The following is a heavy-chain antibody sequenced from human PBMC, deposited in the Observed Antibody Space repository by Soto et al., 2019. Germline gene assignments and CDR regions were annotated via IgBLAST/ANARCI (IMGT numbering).Heavy chain of an antibody. CDR2: ISGGGGQT. CDR3: AKEGSPPFFQH. D-gene: IGHD3-10*01. CDR1: GFTFSNYA. V-gene: IGHV3-23*01. J-gene: IGHJ4*02. Sequence: WGSLRLSCAASGFTFSNYAMSWVLQAPGKGPEWVSAISGGGGQTYYLESVKGRFTISRDNSKNTVSLLLNSLRADDTAVYYCAKEGSPPFFQHWGQGTLVTVSS.